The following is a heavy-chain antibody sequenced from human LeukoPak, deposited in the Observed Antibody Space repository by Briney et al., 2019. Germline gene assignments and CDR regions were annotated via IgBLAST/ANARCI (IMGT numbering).Heavy chain of an antibody. CDR1: GGSISSTYDH. Sequence: SETLSLTCTVSGGSISSTYDHWDWIRQSPGKGLEWLGSIRYSGSTNYNPSLKSRVTISVDTSKNQFSLKLSSVTAADTAVYYCARDKAGAFDIWGQGTMVTVSS. CDR3: ARDKAGAFDI. J-gene: IGHJ3*02. CDR2: IRYSGST. V-gene: IGHV4-39*07.